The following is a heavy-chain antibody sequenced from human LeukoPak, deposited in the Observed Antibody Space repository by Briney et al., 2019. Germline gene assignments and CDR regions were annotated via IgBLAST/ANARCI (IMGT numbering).Heavy chain of an antibody. CDR1: GFTFDDYA. Sequence: GRSLRLSCAASGFTFDDYAMHWVRQAPGKGLEWVSGISWNSGSIGYADSVKGRFTISRDNAKNSLYLQMNSLRAKDMALYYCAKGRWLVPGAFDIWGQGTMVTVSS. J-gene: IGHJ3*02. V-gene: IGHV3-9*03. CDR2: ISWNSGSI. CDR3: AKGRWLVPGAFDI. D-gene: IGHD6-19*01.